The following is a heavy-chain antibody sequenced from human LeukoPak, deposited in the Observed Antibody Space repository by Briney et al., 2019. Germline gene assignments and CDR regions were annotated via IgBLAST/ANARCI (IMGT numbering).Heavy chain of an antibody. V-gene: IGHV4-39*07. D-gene: IGHD6-6*01. J-gene: IGHJ6*03. CDR1: GGSISSSSYY. Sequence: SETLSLTCTVSGGSISSSSYYWGWIRQPPGKGLEWIGSIYYSGSTYYNPSLKGRVTISVDTSKNQFSLKLSSVTAADTAVYYCRKEYSSYPSLRYYYYYMDVWGKGTTVTVSS. CDR3: RKEYSSYPSLRYYYYYMDV. CDR2: IYYSGST.